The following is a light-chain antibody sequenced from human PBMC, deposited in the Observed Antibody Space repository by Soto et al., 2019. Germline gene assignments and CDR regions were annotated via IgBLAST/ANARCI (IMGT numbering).Light chain of an antibody. CDR1: QSVSSY. V-gene: IGKV3-11*01. CDR2: DES. J-gene: IGKJ4*01. CDR3: QQRSNWLT. Sequence: EIVLTQSPATLSLSPGERATLSCRASQSVSSYLAWYQQKPGQAPRLLIYDESHRATGIPARFSGSGSGTDFTLTISSLEPEAFAVYYCQQRSNWLTFGGGTNVEIK.